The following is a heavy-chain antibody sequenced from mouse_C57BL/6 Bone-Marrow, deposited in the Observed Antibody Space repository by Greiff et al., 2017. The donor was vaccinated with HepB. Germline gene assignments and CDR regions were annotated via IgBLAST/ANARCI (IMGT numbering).Heavy chain of an antibody. V-gene: IGHV1-80*01. CDR2: IYPGDGDT. J-gene: IGHJ3*01. D-gene: IGHD1-1*01. Sequence: VQLQQSGAELVKPGASVKISCKASGYAFSSYWMNWVKQRPGKGLEWIGQIYPGDGDTNYNGKFKGKATLTADKSSSTAYMQLSSLTSEDSAVYFCASERRTTVVATRGFAYWGQGTLVTVSA. CDR3: ASERRTTVVATRGFAY. CDR1: GYAFSSYW.